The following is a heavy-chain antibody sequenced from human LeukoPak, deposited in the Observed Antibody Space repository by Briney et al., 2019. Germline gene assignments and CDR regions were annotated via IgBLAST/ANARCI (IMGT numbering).Heavy chain of an antibody. CDR3: ARDISVRDAAWWFNP. D-gene: IGHD5-24*01. CDR1: GYTFTSNY. Sequence: ASVKVSCKASGYTFTSNYMHWVRQAPGQGLKWMGVINPTGGSTSYAHKFQGRITLTRDMSTSTAYLELSSLRSDDTAVYYCARDISVRDAAWWFNPWGQGTLVTVSS. V-gene: IGHV1-46*01. CDR2: INPTGGST. J-gene: IGHJ5*02.